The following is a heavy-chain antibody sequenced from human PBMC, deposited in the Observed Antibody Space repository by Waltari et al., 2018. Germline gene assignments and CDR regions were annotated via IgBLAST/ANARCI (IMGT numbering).Heavy chain of an antibody. J-gene: IGHJ6*02. V-gene: IGHV3-53*01. CDR2: IYSGGST. Sequence: EVQLVESGGGLIQPGGSLRLSCAASGFTVSSNYMSWVRQAPGKGLDWVSVIYSGGSTYYADSVKGRFTISRDNSKNTLYLQMNSLRAEDTAVYYCARDPYYYYGMDVWGQGTTVTVSS. CDR3: ARDPYYYYGMDV. CDR1: GFTVSSNY.